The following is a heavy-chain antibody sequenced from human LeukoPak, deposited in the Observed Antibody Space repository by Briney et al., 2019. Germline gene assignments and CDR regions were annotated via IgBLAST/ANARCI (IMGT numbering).Heavy chain of an antibody. CDR3: AKWYLQYCSSTSCYLAGGFQH. CDR2: ISYDGSNK. CDR1: GFTFSSYA. J-gene: IGHJ1*01. V-gene: IGHV3-30-3*02. D-gene: IGHD2-2*01. Sequence: GGSLRLSCAASGFTFSSYAMHWVRQAPGKGLEWVAVISYDGSNKYYADSVKGRFTISRDNSKNTLYLQMNSQRAEDTAVYYCAKWYLQYCSSTSCYLAGGFQHWGQGTLVTVSS.